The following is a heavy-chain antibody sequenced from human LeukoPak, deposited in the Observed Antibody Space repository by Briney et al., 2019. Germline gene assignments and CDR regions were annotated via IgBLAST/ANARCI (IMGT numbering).Heavy chain of an antibody. Sequence: ASVKVSCKASGYTFTGYYMHWVRQAPGQGLEWMGWINPNSGGTNYAQKFQGRVTMTRDTSISTAYMELSRLRPDDTAVYYCARDGIAAAGTGFDPWGQGTLVTVSS. J-gene: IGHJ5*02. CDR3: ARDGIAAAGTGFDP. CDR1: GYTFTGYY. V-gene: IGHV1-2*02. CDR2: INPNSGGT. D-gene: IGHD6-13*01.